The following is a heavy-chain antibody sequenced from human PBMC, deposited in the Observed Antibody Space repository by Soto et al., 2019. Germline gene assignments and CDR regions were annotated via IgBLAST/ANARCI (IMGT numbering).Heavy chain of an antibody. D-gene: IGHD1-20*01. CDR2: IYYSEST. CDR1: GGSVSSGSYY. V-gene: IGHV4-61*01. J-gene: IGHJ6*02. CDR3: ARITGTGYYYGMDV. Sequence: SETLSLTCTASGGSVSSGSYYWSWIRQPPGKGLEWIGYIYYSESTNYNPSLKSRVTISVDTSKNQFSLKLSSVTAADTAVYYCARITGTGYYYGMDVWGQGTTVTVSS.